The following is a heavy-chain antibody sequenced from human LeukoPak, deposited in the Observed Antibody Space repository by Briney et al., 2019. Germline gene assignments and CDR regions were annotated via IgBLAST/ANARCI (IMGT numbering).Heavy chain of an antibody. CDR1: GYTFNHFG. J-gene: IGHJ5*02. CDR3: ARDKVIASAGTPNWFDP. V-gene: IGHV1-18*01. D-gene: IGHD2-21*01. Sequence: ASVKVSCKASGYTFNHFGISWVRQAPGQGLELMGWISAYDGNTNYLQKFQGRITLTTDTATSTAYMELRSLRSDDTAVYYCARDKVIASAGTPNWFDPWGQGTLVTVSS. CDR2: ISAYDGNT.